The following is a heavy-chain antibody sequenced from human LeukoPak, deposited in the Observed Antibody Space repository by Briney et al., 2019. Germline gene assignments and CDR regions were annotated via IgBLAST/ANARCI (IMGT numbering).Heavy chain of an antibody. Sequence: GGSLRLSCAASGFTFSSYSMHSVRQAPGKGLEWVSSISASSSSIYYADSVKGRFTISRDNAKNSLYLQMSSLRAEDTAVYYCARDQTYYFDYWGQGTLVTVSS. CDR2: ISASSSSI. V-gene: IGHV3-21*01. CDR3: ARDQTYYFDY. J-gene: IGHJ4*02. CDR1: GFTFSSYS.